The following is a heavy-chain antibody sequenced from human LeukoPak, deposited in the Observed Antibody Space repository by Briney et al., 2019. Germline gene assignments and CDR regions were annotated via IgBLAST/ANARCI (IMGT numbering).Heavy chain of an antibody. Sequence: PSETLSLTCAVYGGSFSGYYWSWIRQPPGKGLEWIGEINHMGTTNYNPSLKSRVTISVDTSKKQFSLKLSSVTAADTAVYYCAGLTGYSYWGQGTLVTVSS. V-gene: IGHV4-34*01. D-gene: IGHD3-9*01. J-gene: IGHJ4*02. CDR3: AGLTGYSY. CDR1: GGSFSGYY. CDR2: INHMGTT.